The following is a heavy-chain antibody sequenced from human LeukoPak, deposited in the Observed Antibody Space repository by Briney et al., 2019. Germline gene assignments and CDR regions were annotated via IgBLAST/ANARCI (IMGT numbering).Heavy chain of an antibody. CDR2: INPSGGDT. V-gene: IGHV1-46*01. Sequence: ASVKVSCKPSGYTFTSYFMHWVRQAPGQGLEWMGIINPSGGDTSYAQKFQGRVTTTRDPSTSTVYMEVVSLRPEDTAVYYCARGCRVVPGVHNVGMTSYYNGMDVWGQGTTVTVSS. D-gene: IGHD2-2*01. CDR3: ARGCRVVPGVHNVGMTSYYNGMDV. J-gene: IGHJ6*02. CDR1: GYTFTSYF.